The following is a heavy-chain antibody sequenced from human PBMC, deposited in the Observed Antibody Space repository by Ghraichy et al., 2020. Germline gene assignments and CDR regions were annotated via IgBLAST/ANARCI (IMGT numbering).Heavy chain of an antibody. CDR3: AKVLGRYCSSTSCYELDY. CDR2: ISGSGGST. D-gene: IGHD2-2*01. CDR1: GFTFSSYA. Sequence: GGSLRLSCAASGFTFSSYAMSWVRQAPGKGLEWVSAISGSGGSTYYADSVKGRFTISRDNSKNTLYLQMNSLRAEDTAVYYCAKVLGRYCSSTSCYELDYWGQGTLVTVSS. J-gene: IGHJ4*02. V-gene: IGHV3-23*01.